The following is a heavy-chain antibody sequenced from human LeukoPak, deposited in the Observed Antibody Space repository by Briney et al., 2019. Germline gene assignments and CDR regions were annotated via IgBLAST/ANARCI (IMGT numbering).Heavy chain of an antibody. D-gene: IGHD4-17*01. CDR2: FYNSGRT. V-gene: IGHV4-59*12. CDR3: ARAILGGDYGGGNFDY. J-gene: IGHJ4*02. CDR1: GGSISSYY. Sequence: SETLSLTCTVSGGSISSYYWSWIRQPPGKGLEWIGYFYNSGRTNYNPSLKSRVTISVDTSKNQFSLKLSSVTAADTAVYYCARAILGGDYGGGNFDYWGQGTLVTVSS.